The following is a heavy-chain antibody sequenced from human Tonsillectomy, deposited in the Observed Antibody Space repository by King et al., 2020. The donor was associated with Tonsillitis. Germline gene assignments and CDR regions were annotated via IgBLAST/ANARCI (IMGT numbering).Heavy chain of an antibody. J-gene: IGHJ6*03. CDR1: GGSFSGYY. V-gene: IGHV4-34*01. CDR3: ARGLFPYYYYMDV. CDR2: INHSGST. Sequence: VQLQQWGAGLLKPSETLSLTCAVYGGSFSGYYWSWIRQPPGRGLEWIGEINHSGSTNYNPSLKSRVTISVDPSKNQFSLKLSSVTAADTAVYYCARGLFPYYYYMDVWGKGTTVTVSS.